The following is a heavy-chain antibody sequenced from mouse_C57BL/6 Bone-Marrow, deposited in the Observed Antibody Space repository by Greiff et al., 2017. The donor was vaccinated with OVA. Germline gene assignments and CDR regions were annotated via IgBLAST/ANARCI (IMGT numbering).Heavy chain of an antibody. D-gene: IGHD1-1*01. J-gene: IGHJ3*01. Sequence: QVQLQQPGAELVKPGASVKLSCKASGYTFTSYWMQWVKQRPGQGLEWIGEIDPSDSYTNYNQKFKGKATLTVDTSSSTAYMQLSSLTSEDSAVYYCASSSLFAYWGQGTLVTVAA. CDR1: GYTFTSYW. V-gene: IGHV1-50*01. CDR3: ASSSLFAY. CDR2: IDPSDSYT.